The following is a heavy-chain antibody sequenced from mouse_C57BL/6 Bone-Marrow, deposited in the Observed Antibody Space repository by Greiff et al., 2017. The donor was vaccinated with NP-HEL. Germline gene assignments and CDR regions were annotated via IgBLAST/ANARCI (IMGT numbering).Heavy chain of an antibody. CDR2: IWWDDDK. D-gene: IGHD1-1*01. CDR1: GFSLSTFGMG. Sequence: QVTLKVSGPGILQPSQTLSLTCSFSGFSLSTFGMGVGWIRQPSGKGLEWLAHIWWDDDKYYNPALKSQLTISKDTSKNQVFLKIADVDTADTATYYCARRDYYGSSYGYFDVWGTGTTVTVSS. J-gene: IGHJ1*03. V-gene: IGHV8-8*01. CDR3: ARRDYYGSSYGYFDV.